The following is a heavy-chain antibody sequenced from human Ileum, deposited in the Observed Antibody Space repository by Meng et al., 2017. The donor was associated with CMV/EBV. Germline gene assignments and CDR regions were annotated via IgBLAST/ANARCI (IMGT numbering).Heavy chain of an antibody. CDR2: INWNGGST. CDR3: ARGRYSSSFTGLFDY. V-gene: IGHV3-20*03. Sequence: SGFTFDDDGMSWVRQAPGKGLEWVSGINWNGGSTGYADSVKGRFIISRDNAKNSLYLQMNSLRAEDTALYYCARGRYSSSFTGLFDYWGQGTLVTVSS. J-gene: IGHJ4*02. CDR1: GFTFDDDG. D-gene: IGHD6-13*01.